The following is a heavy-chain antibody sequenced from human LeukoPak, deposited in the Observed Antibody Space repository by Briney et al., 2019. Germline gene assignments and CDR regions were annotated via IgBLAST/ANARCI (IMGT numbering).Heavy chain of an antibody. CDR1: GGSISSYY. J-gene: IGHJ6*03. V-gene: IGHV4-59*01. Sequence: SETLSLTCTVSGGSISSYYWSWIRQPPGKGLEWIGYIYYSGSTNYNPSLKSRVTISVDTSKNQFSLKLSSVTAADTAVYYCARVRSYDFWSGEAPTNYYYYYMDVWGKGTMVTVSS. CDR2: IYYSGST. D-gene: IGHD3-3*01. CDR3: ARVRSYDFWSGEAPTNYYYYYMDV.